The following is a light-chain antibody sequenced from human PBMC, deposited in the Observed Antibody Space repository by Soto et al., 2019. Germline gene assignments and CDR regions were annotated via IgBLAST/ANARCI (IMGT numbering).Light chain of an antibody. CDR1: SSDIGAFNF. V-gene: IGLV2-14*03. CDR2: GVT. J-gene: IGLJ1*01. CDR3: SSFTSASTRI. Sequence: QSALTQPASVSGSPGQSISIPCTGTSSDIGAFNFVSWYQQHPGKAPKVLIYGVTNRPSWVDYRFSGSKSGNTASLIISGLRPEDEADYYCSSFTSASTRIFGTGTKVTVL.